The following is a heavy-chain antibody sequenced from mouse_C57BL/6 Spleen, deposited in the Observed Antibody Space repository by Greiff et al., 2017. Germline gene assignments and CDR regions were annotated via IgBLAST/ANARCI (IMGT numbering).Heavy chain of an antibody. CDR2: IDPSDSYT. Sequence: VQLQQPGAELVMPGASVKLSCKASGYTFTSYWMHWVKQRPGQGLEWIGEIDPSDSYTNYNQKFKGKSTLTVDKSSSTAYMQLSSLTSEGAAGYYCARGRDYGGFAYWGQGTLVTVSA. CDR1: GYTFTSYW. J-gene: IGHJ3*01. CDR3: ARGRDYGGFAY. V-gene: IGHV1-69*01. D-gene: IGHD2-4*01.